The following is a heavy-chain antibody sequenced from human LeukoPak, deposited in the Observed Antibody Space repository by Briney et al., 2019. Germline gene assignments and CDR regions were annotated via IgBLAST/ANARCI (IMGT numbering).Heavy chain of an antibody. Sequence: GRSLRLSCAASGFTFSSYGMHWVRQAPGKGLEWVAVIWYDGSNKYYADSVKGRFTISRDNSKNTLYLRMNSLRADDTAVYYCARGRPVYCGGDCYNDYWGQGTLVTVSS. D-gene: IGHD2-21*02. CDR2: IWYDGSNK. CDR1: GFTFSSYG. CDR3: ARGRPVYCGGDCYNDY. V-gene: IGHV3-33*01. J-gene: IGHJ4*02.